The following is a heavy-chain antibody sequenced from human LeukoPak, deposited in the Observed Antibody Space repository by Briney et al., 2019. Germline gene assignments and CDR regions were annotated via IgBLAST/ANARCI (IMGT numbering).Heavy chain of an antibody. V-gene: IGHV3-30*02. J-gene: IGHJ6*03. D-gene: IGHD2-15*01. CDR1: GFTFSGYSGYT. CDR2: IRYDGSKK. CDR3: AKGAKRLGYCSGGTCYSNYDYYYMDV. Sequence: GGSLRLSCAASGFTFSGYSGYTMNWVRQAPGKGLEWVAFIRYDGSKKYYADSVKGRFTISRDNSKNTPYLQMNSLRAEDTAVYYCAKGAKRLGYCSGGTCYSNYDYYYMDVWGKGTTVTISS.